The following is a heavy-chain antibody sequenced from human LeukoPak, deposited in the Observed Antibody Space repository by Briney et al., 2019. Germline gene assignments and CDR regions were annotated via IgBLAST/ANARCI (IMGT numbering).Heavy chain of an antibody. CDR2: IWYDGSNK. CDR1: GFTFSSYG. D-gene: IGHD2/OR15-2a*01. J-gene: IGHJ6*02. Sequence: GGSLRLSCAASGFTFSSYGMHWVRQAPGKGLEWVAVIWYDGSNKYYADSVKGRFTISRDNSKNTLYLQMNSLRAEDTAMYYCARVSMQPVVGYYGLDVWGQGTTVTVSS. V-gene: IGHV3-33*01. CDR3: ARVSMQPVVGYYGLDV.